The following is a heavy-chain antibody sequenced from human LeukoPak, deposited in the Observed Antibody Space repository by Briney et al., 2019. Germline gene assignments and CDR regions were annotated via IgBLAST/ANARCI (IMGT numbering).Heavy chain of an antibody. CDR2: IWYDGSNK. V-gene: IGHV3-33*06. Sequence: GRSLRLSCAASGFTFSSYGMHWVRQAPGKGLEWVAVIWYDGSNKYYADSVKGRFTISRDNSKNTLYLQMNSLRAEDTAVYYCAKDVGQYDILTGYYFNSVGYFDYWGQGTLVTVSS. CDR3: AKDVGQYDILTGYYFNSVGYFDY. CDR1: GFTFSSYG. J-gene: IGHJ4*02. D-gene: IGHD3-9*01.